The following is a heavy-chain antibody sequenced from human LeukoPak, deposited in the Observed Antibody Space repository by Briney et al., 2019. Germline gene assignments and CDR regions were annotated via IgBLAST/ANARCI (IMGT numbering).Heavy chain of an antibody. CDR3: ARGERDVVAPAAGGGFDP. CDR2: LYHNRGN. CDR1: GYSISSGYY. Sequence: SETLSLTCAGSGYSISSGYYWGWIRPPPGKGLAWTGSLYHNRGNYYNPSLKNRPTISMDTSKNQFSLGLSSVTAADTAVYYCARGERDVVAPAAGGGFDPWGQGTLVTVSS. J-gene: IGHJ5*02. V-gene: IGHV4-38-2*01. D-gene: IGHD2-2*01.